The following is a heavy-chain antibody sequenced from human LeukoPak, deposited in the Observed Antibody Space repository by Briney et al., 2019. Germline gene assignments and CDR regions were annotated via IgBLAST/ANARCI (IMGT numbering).Heavy chain of an antibody. D-gene: IGHD6-13*01. Sequence: ASETLSLTCTVSGGSISSYYWSWIRQLPGKGLEWIGYIYYSGSTNYNPSLKSRVTISVDTSKNQFSLKLSSVTAADTAVYYCARVAYSSSWYRVGDYFDYWGQGTLVTVSS. J-gene: IGHJ4*02. CDR3: ARVAYSSSWYRVGDYFDY. CDR2: IYYSGST. CDR1: GGSISSYY. V-gene: IGHV4-59*01.